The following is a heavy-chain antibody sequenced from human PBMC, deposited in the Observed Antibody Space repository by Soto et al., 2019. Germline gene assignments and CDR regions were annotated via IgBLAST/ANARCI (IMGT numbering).Heavy chain of an antibody. D-gene: IGHD3-10*01. J-gene: IGHJ6*02. V-gene: IGHV4-34*01. CDR2: INHSGST. Sequence: QVQLQQWGAGLLKPSETLSLTCAVYGGSFSGYYWCWIRQPPGKGLEWIGEINHSGSTNYNPSLKRRVTISVDTSKNQFSLKLSSVTAADTAVYYCARDTRYYGSGSYGMDVWGQGTTVTVSS. CDR1: GGSFSGYY. CDR3: ARDTRYYGSGSYGMDV.